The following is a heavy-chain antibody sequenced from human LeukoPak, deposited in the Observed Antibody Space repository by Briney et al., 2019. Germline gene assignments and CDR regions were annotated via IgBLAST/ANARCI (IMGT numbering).Heavy chain of an antibody. CDR2: ISAYNGNT. V-gene: IGHV1-18*01. J-gene: IGHJ4*02. CDR3: ARDTHYDSSGYSRGLPHDY. Sequence: ASVKVSCKASGYTFTSYGISWVRQAPGQGLEWMGWISAYNGNTNYAQKLQGRVTMTTDTSTSTAYMELRSLRSDDTAVYYCARDTHYDSSGYSRGLPHDYWGQGTLVTVSS. CDR1: GYTFTSYG. D-gene: IGHD3-22*01.